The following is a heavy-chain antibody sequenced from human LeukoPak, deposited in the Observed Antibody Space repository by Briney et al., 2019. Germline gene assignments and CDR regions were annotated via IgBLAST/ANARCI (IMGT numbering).Heavy chain of an antibody. CDR2: ISYSGST. CDR1: GGSISNYY. Sequence: SETLSLTCTVSGGSISNYYWSWIRQPPGKGLEWVGYISYSGSTNYNPSLKSRVTISVDTSKNQFSLNLSSVTAADTAVYYCARGGRYYYDSGGDYWGQGTLVTVSS. D-gene: IGHD3-22*01. CDR3: ARGGRYYYDSGGDY. J-gene: IGHJ4*02. V-gene: IGHV4-59*01.